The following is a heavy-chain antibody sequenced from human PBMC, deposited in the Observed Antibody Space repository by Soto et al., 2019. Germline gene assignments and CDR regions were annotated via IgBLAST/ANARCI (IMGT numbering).Heavy chain of an antibody. J-gene: IGHJ5*02. V-gene: IGHV4-61*08. CDR2: ISRGGSS. CDR1: GGSITTGGSY. CDR3: ARGYWFDP. Sequence: SETLSLTCTVSGGSITTGGSYWSWIRQHPGKGLEWIGNISRGGSSRYAPSLKGRVTFSTDTSKNQVSLKLTYVTVADTAVYYCARGYWFDPWGPGTLVTVSS.